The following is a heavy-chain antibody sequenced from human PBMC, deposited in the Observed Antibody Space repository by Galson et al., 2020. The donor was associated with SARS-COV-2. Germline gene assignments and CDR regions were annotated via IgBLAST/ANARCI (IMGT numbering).Heavy chain of an antibody. V-gene: IGHV4-34*01. CDR2: INHTGST. Sequence: SETLSLTCAVYGGSISGYYWSCLRQPPPKGLEWIREINHTGSTNYNPSLNSRVTISVDTSKNQFSLQLSSVTAADTAVYYCAREPTYYYDSSRIYYDFGVDFWGQVTTVTVSS. CDR3: AREPTYYYDSSRIYYDFGVDF. D-gene: IGHD3-22*01. CDR1: GGSISGYY. J-gene: IGHJ6*02.